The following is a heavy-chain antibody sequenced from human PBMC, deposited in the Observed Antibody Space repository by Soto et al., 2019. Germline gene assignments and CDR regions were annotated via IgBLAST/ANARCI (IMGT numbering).Heavy chain of an antibody. D-gene: IGHD3-16*02. V-gene: IGHV3-30-3*01. CDR1: GFTFSSYA. CDR3: ARGGAYYDYIWGSYRQVHFDY. Sequence: QVQLVESGGGVVQPGRSLRLSCAASGFTFSSYAMHWVRQAPGKGLEWVAVISYDGSNKYYADSVKGRFTISRDNSKNTLSLKMNSLRAEDTAVYYCARGGAYYDYIWGSYRQVHFDYWGQGTLVTVSS. J-gene: IGHJ4*02. CDR2: ISYDGSNK.